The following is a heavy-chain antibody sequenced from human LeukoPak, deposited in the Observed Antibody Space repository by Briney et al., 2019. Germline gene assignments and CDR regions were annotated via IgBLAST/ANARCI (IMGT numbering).Heavy chain of an antibody. CDR1: GYTFTSYG. J-gene: IGHJ1*01. Sequence: GASVKVSCKASGYTFTSYGISWVRQAPGQGLEWMGWISAYNGNTNYAQKLQGRVTMTTDTSTSTAYMELSSLRSGDTAVFYCARDSSDVRSLIAHWGQGTLVTVSS. CDR3: ARDSSDVRSLIAH. D-gene: IGHD3-10*02. V-gene: IGHV1-18*01. CDR2: ISAYNGNT.